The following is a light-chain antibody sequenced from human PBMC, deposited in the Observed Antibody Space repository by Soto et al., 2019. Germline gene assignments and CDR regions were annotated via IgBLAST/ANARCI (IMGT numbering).Light chain of an antibody. CDR1: QSVSSSY. J-gene: IGKJ3*01. V-gene: IGKV3-20*01. CDR2: AAS. CDR3: QPYGSSLFT. Sequence: EIVLTQSPGTLSLSPGERATLSCRASQSVSSSYLAWYQQKPGQAPRLLIYAASSRATGIPDRFSGSGSGTDFTLTISRLEPEDLAVYYCQPYGSSLFTFGPGTKVDIK.